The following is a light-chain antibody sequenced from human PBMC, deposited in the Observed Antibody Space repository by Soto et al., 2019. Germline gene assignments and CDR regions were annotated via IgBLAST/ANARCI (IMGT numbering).Light chain of an antibody. CDR1: SRDVGGYNY. Sequence: QSALTQPASVSVSPGQSNTISCPGTSRDVGGYNYVSWYQQHPGKAPKLMIYDVSNRPSGVSDRFSGSKSGNTASLTISGLQAEDEADYYCSSYTSSSTVVVGGGTKLTV. V-gene: IGLV2-14*01. J-gene: IGLJ2*01. CDR2: DVS. CDR3: SSYTSSSTVV.